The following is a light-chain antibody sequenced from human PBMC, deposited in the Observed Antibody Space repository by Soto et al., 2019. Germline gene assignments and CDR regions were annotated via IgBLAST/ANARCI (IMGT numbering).Light chain of an antibody. CDR3: QQTYRAQLT. CDR1: QSINTY. CDR2: VAS. J-gene: IGKJ4*01. V-gene: IGKV1-39*01. Sequence: DIQMTQSPSSLSASVGDRVTITCRASQSINTYLNWYQHKPGKAPKVLIYVASNLQSGVPTRFSGGGSGTNFIPTISSLQPADFATYYCQQTYRAQLTFGGGTIVEIK.